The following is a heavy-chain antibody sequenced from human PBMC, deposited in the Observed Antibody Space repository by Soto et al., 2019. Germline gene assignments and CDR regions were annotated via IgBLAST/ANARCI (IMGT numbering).Heavy chain of an antibody. D-gene: IGHD3-16*02. Sequence: SVKVSCKASGFTFTSSAVQWVRQARGQRLEWIGWIVVGSGNTNYAQKFQERVTITRDMSTSTAYMELSSLRSEDTAVYYCAAAYSYDYVWGSYRPHGFDPWGQGTLVTVSS. CDR3: AAAYSYDYVWGSYRPHGFDP. CDR1: GFTFTSSA. CDR2: IVVGSGNT. V-gene: IGHV1-58*01. J-gene: IGHJ5*02.